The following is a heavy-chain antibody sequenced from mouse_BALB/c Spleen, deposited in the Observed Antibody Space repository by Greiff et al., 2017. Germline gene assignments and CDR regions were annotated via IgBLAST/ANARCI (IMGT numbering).Heavy chain of an antibody. D-gene: IGHD2-1*01. Sequence: VMLVESGPGLVAPSQSLSITCTVSGFSLTSYGVHWVRQPPGKGLEWLGVIWAGGSTNYNSALMSRLSISKDNSKSQVVLKMNSLQTDDTALYYCARDFGYGNYDYFDYWGQGTTLTVSS. CDR2: IWAGGST. J-gene: IGHJ2*01. V-gene: IGHV2-9*02. CDR1: GFSLTSYG. CDR3: ARDFGYGNYDYFDY.